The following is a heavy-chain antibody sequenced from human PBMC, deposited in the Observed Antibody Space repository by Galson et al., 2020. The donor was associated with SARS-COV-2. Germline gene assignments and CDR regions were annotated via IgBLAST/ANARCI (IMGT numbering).Heavy chain of an antibody. V-gene: IGHV4-39*01. CDR3: ARHDYSDSSGYYTSYFDY. D-gene: IGHD3-22*01. CDR2: IYYSGST. J-gene: IGHJ4*02. Sequence: SETLSLTCTVSGGSISSSSYYWAWIRQPPGKGLEWIESIYYSGSTYYNPSLKSRVTISVDTSKNQFSLKLSSVTAADTAVYYCARHDYSDSSGYYTSYFDYWGQGTLVTVSS. CDR1: GGSISSSSYY.